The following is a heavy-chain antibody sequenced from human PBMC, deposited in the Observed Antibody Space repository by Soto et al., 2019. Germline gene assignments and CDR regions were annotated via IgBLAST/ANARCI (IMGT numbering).Heavy chain of an antibody. CDR3: ATFPAGYTIYGMDV. CDR2: ISAYNGNT. D-gene: IGHD1-1*01. Sequence: ASVKVSCKASGYTFTSYGISWVRQAPGQGLEWMGWISAYNGNTNYAQKLQGRVTMTTDTSTDTAYMELSSLRSEDTAVYYCATFPAGYTIYGMDVWGQGTTVTVSS. CDR1: GYTFTSYG. V-gene: IGHV1-18*01. J-gene: IGHJ6*02.